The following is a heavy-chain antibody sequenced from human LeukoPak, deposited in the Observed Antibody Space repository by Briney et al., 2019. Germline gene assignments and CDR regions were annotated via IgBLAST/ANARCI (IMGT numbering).Heavy chain of an antibody. CDR2: IYYSGST. CDR3: ARLHGSGSYHYYYYYMDV. V-gene: IGHV4-39*07. D-gene: IGHD3-10*01. CDR1: GGSISSSSYY. J-gene: IGHJ6*03. Sequence: TAETLSLTCTVSGGSISSSSYYWGWIRQPPGKGLEWIGSIYYSGSTYYNPSLKSRVTISVDTSKNQFSLKLSSVTAADTAVYYCARLHGSGSYHYYYYYMDVWGKGTTVTVSS.